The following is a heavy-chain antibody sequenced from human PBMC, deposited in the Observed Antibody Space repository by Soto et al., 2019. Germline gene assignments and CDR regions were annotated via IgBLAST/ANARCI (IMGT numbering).Heavy chain of an antibody. J-gene: IGHJ4*02. Sequence: EVQLLESGGGLVQTGGSLRLSCAASGFTFSDYAMSWVRQAPGKGLEWVASVSSGAINTFYADSVKGRFTISRDNSKDTLYLEMNSLRAEDTALYYCAKDRTASYGSGNYTDCWGQGTLVTVSS. D-gene: IGHD3-10*01. CDR2: VSSGAINT. CDR1: GFTFSDYA. CDR3: AKDRTASYGSGNYTDC. V-gene: IGHV3-23*01.